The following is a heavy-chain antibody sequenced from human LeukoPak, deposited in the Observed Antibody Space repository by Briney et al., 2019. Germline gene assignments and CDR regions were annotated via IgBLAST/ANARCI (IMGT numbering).Heavy chain of an antibody. Sequence: ASVKVSCKVFGYTLTELSMHWVRQAPGKGLEWMGGFDPEDGETIYAQKFQGRVTMTEDTSTDTAYMELSSLRSEDTAVYYCATVFAGTRFDIWGQGTMVTASS. J-gene: IGHJ3*02. CDR3: ATVFAGTRFDI. CDR2: FDPEDGET. CDR1: GYTLTELS. D-gene: IGHD1-1*01. V-gene: IGHV1-24*01.